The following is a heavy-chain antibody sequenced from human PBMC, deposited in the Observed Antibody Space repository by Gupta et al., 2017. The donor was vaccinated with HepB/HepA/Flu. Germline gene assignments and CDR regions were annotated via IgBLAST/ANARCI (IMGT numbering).Heavy chain of an antibody. CDR3: VKGGRKQQLLTSFDY. V-gene: IGHV3-30*18. CDR2: ISYDVVNK. CDR1: GLSFSNYG. Sequence: QVQLVESGGGVVQPGRSLRLSCAASGLSFSNYGMNWVRQAPGKGLEWVSVISYDVVNKYYADSVKGRFIISRDNSKNTLYLQMNSLRAEDSGVYYCVKGGRKQQLLTSFDYWGQGTLVTVSS. D-gene: IGHD6-13*01. J-gene: IGHJ4*02.